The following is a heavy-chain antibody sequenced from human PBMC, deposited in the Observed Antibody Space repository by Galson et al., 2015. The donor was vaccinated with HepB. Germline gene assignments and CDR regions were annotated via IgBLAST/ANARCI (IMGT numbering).Heavy chain of an antibody. Sequence: QSGAEVKKPGESLKVSCKASGGTFSSYAISWVRQAPGQGLEWMGGIIPIFGTANYAQKFQGRVTITADESTSTAYMELSSLRSEDTAVYYCARVAPKPGIAVAGPRGFDYWGQGTLVTVSS. CDR1: GGTFSSYA. J-gene: IGHJ4*02. V-gene: IGHV1-69*01. D-gene: IGHD6-19*01. CDR3: ARVAPKPGIAVAGPRGFDY. CDR2: IIPIFGTA.